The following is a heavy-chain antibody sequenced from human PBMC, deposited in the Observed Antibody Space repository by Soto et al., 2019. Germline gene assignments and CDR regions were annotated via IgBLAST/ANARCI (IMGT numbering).Heavy chain of an antibody. V-gene: IGHV1-2*02. CDR3: AREIKVLRFLDY. Sequence: ASVKVSCKASGYTFTGYYMPWVRQAPGQGLEWMGWINPNSGGTNYAQKFQGRVTMTRDTSISTAYMELSRLRSDDTAVYYCAREIKVLRFLDYWGQGTLVTVSS. CDR1: GYTFTGYY. CDR2: INPNSGGT. J-gene: IGHJ4*02. D-gene: IGHD3-3*01.